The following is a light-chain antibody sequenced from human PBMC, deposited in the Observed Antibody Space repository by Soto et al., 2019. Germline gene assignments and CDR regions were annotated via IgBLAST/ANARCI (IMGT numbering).Light chain of an antibody. J-gene: IGKJ1*01. V-gene: IGKV1-39*01. CDR3: QQSYGAAPT. Sequence: DIQLTQSPSSLSASLGDRVTITCRASQTTSIYLNWYQQKPGKAPRLLIYAASSLQSGVPSRFSGSGSGTDFTLTISSLQPEDFATYYCQQSYGAAPTFGQGTKVESK. CDR1: QTTSIY. CDR2: AAS.